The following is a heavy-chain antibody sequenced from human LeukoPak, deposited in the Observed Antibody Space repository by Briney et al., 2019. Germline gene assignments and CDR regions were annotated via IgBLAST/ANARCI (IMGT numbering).Heavy chain of an antibody. CDR3: AKCPHYYGSGSYLAYYGMDV. Sequence: GGSLRLSCAASGFSFSSYDMHWVRQAPGKGLEWVAIIWLDGSAEYYGDSVKGRFTVSRDNSKNTLYLQMNSLRAEDTAVYYCAKCPHYYGSGSYLAYYGMDVWGQGTTVTVSS. CDR2: IWLDGSAE. D-gene: IGHD3-10*01. V-gene: IGHV3-30*02. J-gene: IGHJ6*02. CDR1: GFSFSSYD.